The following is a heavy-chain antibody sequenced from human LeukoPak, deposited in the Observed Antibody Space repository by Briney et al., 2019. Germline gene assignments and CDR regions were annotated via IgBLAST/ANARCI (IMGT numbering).Heavy chain of an antibody. D-gene: IGHD3-9*01. J-gene: IGHJ4*02. CDR3: TALYYDILTGYHPRGSD. Sequence: PGGSLRLSCAASGFTFSSYSMSWVRQAPGKGLEWVGRIKSKTDGGTTDYAAPVKGRFTISRDGSKNTLYLQMNSLKTEDTAVYYCTALYYDILTGYHPRGSDWGQGTLVTVSS. CDR2: IKSKTDGGTT. CDR1: GFTFSSYS. V-gene: IGHV3-15*01.